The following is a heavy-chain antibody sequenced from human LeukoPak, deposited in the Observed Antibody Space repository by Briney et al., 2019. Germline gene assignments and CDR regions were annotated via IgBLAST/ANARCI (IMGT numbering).Heavy chain of an antibody. D-gene: IGHD6-19*01. CDR2: IYHSGST. CDR1: GGSISSSNW. J-gene: IGHJ4*02. CDR3: ARRGVSSGWTLDY. V-gene: IGHV4-4*02. Sequence: PSETLSVTCAVSGGSISSSNWWSWVRQPPGKGLEWIGEIYHSGSTNYNPSLKSRVTISVDKSKSQFSLKLSSVTAADTAVYYCARRGVSSGWTLDYWGQGTLVTVSS.